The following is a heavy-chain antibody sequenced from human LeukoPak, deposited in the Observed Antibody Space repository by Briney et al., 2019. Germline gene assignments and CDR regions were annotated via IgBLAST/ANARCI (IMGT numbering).Heavy chain of an antibody. CDR2: IYHTGST. CDR3: ARSRAFNSGAFDP. V-gene: IGHV4-61*08. J-gene: IGHJ5*02. Sequence: SETLSLTCTVSGGSVSNTGYYWTWIRQPPGKGLEWIGYIYHTGSTNYNPSLKSRVTISLDRSKNQFSLRLNSVTAADTAVYYCARSRAFNSGAFDPWGQGSLVTVSS. D-gene: IGHD1-26*01. CDR1: GGSVSNTGYY.